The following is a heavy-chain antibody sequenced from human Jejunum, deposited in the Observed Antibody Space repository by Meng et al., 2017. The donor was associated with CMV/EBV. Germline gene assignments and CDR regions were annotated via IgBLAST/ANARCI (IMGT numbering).Heavy chain of an antibody. CDR1: GFTFSSYG. CDR3: ARGGDSSGYDSDY. Sequence: VASGFTFSSYGMHWVRQAPGKGLEWVAVIWYDGSNKYYADSVKGRFTISRDNSKNTLYLQMNNLRAEDTAVYYCARGGDSSGYDSDYWGQGTLVTVSS. D-gene: IGHD3-22*01. V-gene: IGHV3-33*01. J-gene: IGHJ4*02. CDR2: IWYDGSNK.